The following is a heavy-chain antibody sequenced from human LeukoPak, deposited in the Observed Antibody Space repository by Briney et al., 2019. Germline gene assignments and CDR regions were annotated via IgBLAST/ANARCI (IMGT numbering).Heavy chain of an antibody. CDR2: IYYSGST. CDR3: ARDGDSSSWFQQYNWFDP. J-gene: IGHJ5*02. CDR1: GDSISSYY. D-gene: IGHD6-13*01. Sequence: SETLSLTCTVSGDSISSYYWSWIRQPPGKGLEWIGYIYYSGSTNYNPSLKSRVTISVDTSKNQFSLKLSSVTAADTAVYYCARDGDSSSWFQQYNWFDPWGQGTLVTVSS. V-gene: IGHV4-59*12.